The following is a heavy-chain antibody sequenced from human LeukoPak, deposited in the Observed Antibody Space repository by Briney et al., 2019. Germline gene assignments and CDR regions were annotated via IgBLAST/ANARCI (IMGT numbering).Heavy chain of an antibody. CDR1: GGSFSGYY. D-gene: IGHD3-22*01. J-gene: IGHJ5*02. CDR3: ARGYGPRTYYYDSSGYYWFDP. Sequence: PSETLSLTCAVYGGSFSGYYWSWIRQPPGEGLEWIGEINHSGSTNYNPSLKSRVTISVDTSKNQFSLKLSSVTAADTAVYYCARGYGPRTYYYDSSGYYWFDPWGQGTLVTVSS. V-gene: IGHV4-34*01. CDR2: INHSGST.